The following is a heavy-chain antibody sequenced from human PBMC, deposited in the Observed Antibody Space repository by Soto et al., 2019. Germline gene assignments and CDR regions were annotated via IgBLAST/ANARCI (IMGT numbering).Heavy chain of an antibody. V-gene: IGHV3-74*01. D-gene: IGHD3-16*01. J-gene: IGHJ4*02. Sequence: GGSLRLSCAASGFTFSSYWMHWVRQAPGKGLVWVSRINSDGSSTSYADSVKGRFTISRDNAKNTLYLQMNSLRAEDTAVYYCASGFMAWYFDYWGQGAQVTVSS. CDR1: GFTFSSYW. CDR3: ASGFMAWYFDY. CDR2: INSDGSST.